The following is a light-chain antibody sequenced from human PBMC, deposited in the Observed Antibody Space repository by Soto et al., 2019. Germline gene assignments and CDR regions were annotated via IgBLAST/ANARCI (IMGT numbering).Light chain of an antibody. CDR2: AAS. V-gene: IGKV1-9*01. Sequence: DIQLTQSPSFLSASVGDRITITCRASHGINSHLAWYQQKPGKAPNLLISAASALQSGVPTRFSGSGSGTEFTLTISSLQPEDFATYYCQQLNNYPRTFGQGTRVEIK. CDR1: HGINSH. J-gene: IGKJ1*01. CDR3: QQLNNYPRT.